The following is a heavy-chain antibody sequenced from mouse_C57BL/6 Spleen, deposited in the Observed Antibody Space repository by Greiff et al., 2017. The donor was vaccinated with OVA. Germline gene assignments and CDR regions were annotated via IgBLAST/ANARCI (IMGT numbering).Heavy chain of an antibody. V-gene: IGHV1-18*01. CDR3: ARRDYGSSYGGFAY. CDR1: GYTFTDYN. Sequence: VQLQQSGPELVKPGASVKIPCKASGYTFTDYNMDWVKQSHGKSLEWIGDINPNNGGNIYNQKFKGKATLTVDKSSSTAYMELRSLTSEDTAVYYCARRDYGSSYGGFAYWGQGTLVTVSA. CDR2: INPNNGGN. D-gene: IGHD1-1*01. J-gene: IGHJ3*01.